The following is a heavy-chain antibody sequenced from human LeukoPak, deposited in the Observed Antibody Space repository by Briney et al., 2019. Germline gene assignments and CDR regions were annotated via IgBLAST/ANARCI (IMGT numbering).Heavy chain of an antibody. CDR3: ASWGGLVPAAPYNDY. D-gene: IGHD2-2*01. CDR2: ISSSSSYI. J-gene: IGHJ4*02. CDR1: GFTFSSYS. V-gene: IGHV3-21*01. Sequence: GGSLRLSCAASGFTFSSYSMNWVRQAPGKGLEWVSSISSSSSYIYYADSVKVRFTISRDNAKNSLYLQMNSLRAEDTAVYYCASWGGLVPAAPYNDYWGQGTLVTVSS.